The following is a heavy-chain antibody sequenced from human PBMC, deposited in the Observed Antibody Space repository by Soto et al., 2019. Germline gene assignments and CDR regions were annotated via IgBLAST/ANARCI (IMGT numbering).Heavy chain of an antibody. V-gene: IGHV5-10-1*03. J-gene: IGHJ4*02. CDR1: GYTFTNYY. D-gene: IGHD1-7*01. CDR2: IDPSDSYI. Sequence: EVQLVQSGAELKKPGESLRISCQASGYTFTNYYIAWVRQVPGKGLEWMGRIDPSDSYIKYSPSFEGHVTMSVDKSISTAFLHWSRLEASDTAMYFCAIPLARTTPFNYWGQGSLVTVSS. CDR3: AIPLARTTPFNY.